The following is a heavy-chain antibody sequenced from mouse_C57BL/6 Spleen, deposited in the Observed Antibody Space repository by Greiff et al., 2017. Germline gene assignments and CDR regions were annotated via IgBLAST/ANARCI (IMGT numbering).Heavy chain of an antibody. CDR3: ARGFYYDYPYFDY. V-gene: IGHV1-59*01. Sequence: VQLQQPGAELVRPGTSVKLSCKASGYTFTSYWMHWVKQRPGQGLEWIGVIDPSDSYTNYNQKFKGKATLTVDTSSSTAYMQLSSLTSEDSAVYYCARGFYYDYPYFDYWGQGTTLTVSS. CDR2: IDPSDSYT. J-gene: IGHJ2*01. CDR1: GYTFTSYW. D-gene: IGHD2-4*01.